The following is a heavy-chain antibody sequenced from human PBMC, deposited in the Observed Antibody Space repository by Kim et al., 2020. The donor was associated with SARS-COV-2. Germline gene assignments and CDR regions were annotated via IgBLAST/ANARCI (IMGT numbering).Heavy chain of an antibody. D-gene: IGHD3-10*01. CDR2: ISYAGTM. J-gene: IGHJ4*02. V-gene: IGHV4-59*08. CDR3: ARHLSGSGAFYNVGY. CDR1: GVSISGDY. Sequence: SESLSLTCNVSGVSISGDYWSWIRQTPEKGLQWIASISYAGTMSYNPSLKSRVPISVDTSKNQVSLKLSSVTGADTAMYYCARHLSGSGAFYNVGYWGQGSLVTVSS.